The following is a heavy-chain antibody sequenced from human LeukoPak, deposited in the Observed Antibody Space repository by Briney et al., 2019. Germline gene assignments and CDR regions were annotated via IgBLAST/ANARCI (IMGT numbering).Heavy chain of an antibody. CDR3: ASELAVAAHLEGY. Sequence: GGSLRLSCAASGFTVSSYYMSWVRQAPGKGLEWVSVIYSGGSTYYADSVKGRFTISRHNSKNTLYLQMNSLRAEDTAVYYCASELAVAAHLEGYWGQGTLVTVSS. V-gene: IGHV3-53*04. J-gene: IGHJ4*02. D-gene: IGHD6-19*01. CDR1: GFTVSSYY. CDR2: IYSGGST.